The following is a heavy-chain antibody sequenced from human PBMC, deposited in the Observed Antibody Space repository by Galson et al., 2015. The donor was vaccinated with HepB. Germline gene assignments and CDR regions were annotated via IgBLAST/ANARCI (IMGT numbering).Heavy chain of an antibody. Sequence: SVKVSCKASGYTFTSYYMHWVRQAPGQGLEWMGWISAYNGNTNYAQKLQGRVTMTTDTSTSTAYMELRSLRSDDTAVYYCARGLGKQQLAHNDYWGQGTLVTVSS. V-gene: IGHV1-18*04. J-gene: IGHJ4*02. CDR1: GYTFTSYY. D-gene: IGHD6-13*01. CDR2: ISAYNGNT. CDR3: ARGLGKQQLAHNDY.